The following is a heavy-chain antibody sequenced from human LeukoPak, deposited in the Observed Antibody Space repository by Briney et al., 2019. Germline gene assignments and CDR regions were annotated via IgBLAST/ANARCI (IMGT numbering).Heavy chain of an antibody. J-gene: IGHJ4*02. D-gene: IGHD6-13*01. Sequence: GGSLRLSCAASGFTFSTYEMNWVRQAPGKGLEWVSYISSSGSTIYYADSVKGRSTISRDNTKSSLYLRMNSLRAEDTAVYYCARVFSSWLKKTIDSWGQGTLVTVSS. CDR3: ARVFSSWLKKTIDS. V-gene: IGHV3-48*03. CDR2: ISSSGSTI. CDR1: GFTFSTYE.